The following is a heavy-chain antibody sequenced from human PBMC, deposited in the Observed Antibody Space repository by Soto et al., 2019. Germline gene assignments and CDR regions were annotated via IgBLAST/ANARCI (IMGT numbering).Heavy chain of an antibody. Sequence: SVKVSCKASGGTFSSYAISWVRQAPGQGLEWMGGIIPIFGTANYAQKFQGRVTITADESTSTAYMELSSLRSEDMAVYYCARGAYYYDSSGPNDYWGQGTLVTVSS. J-gene: IGHJ4*02. CDR2: IIPIFGTA. CDR3: ARGAYYYDSSGPNDY. D-gene: IGHD3-22*01. CDR1: GGTFSSYA. V-gene: IGHV1-69*13.